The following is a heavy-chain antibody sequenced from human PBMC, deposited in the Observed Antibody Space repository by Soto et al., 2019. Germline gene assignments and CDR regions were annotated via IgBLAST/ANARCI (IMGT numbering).Heavy chain of an antibody. CDR1: GYIFINYY. CDR3: ARNGVTYDAFDI. J-gene: IGHJ3*02. D-gene: IGHD2-21*02. Sequence: GASVKVSCKASGYIFINYYIHWVRQAPGQGLEWIGIINPNGGSTNYAQKFRGRVTMARDTSTSTVYMDLSSLRSDDTAVYYCARNGVTYDAFDIWGQGTMVTVSS. V-gene: IGHV1-46*01. CDR2: INPNGGST.